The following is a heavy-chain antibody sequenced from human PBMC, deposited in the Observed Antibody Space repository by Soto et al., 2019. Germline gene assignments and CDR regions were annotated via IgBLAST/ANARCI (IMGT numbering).Heavy chain of an antibody. Sequence: QVQLQESGPGLVKPSGTLSLTCAVSGGSISSSNWWSWVRQPPGKGLEWLGEIYHSGSTNYNPSIKSRVTISVDKSKNQFSLKLSSVTAADTAVYYCARAGRGYCSGGSCYSGLHGMDVWGQGTTVTVSS. CDR1: GGSISSSNW. CDR3: ARAGRGYCSGGSCYSGLHGMDV. D-gene: IGHD2-15*01. V-gene: IGHV4-4*02. J-gene: IGHJ6*02. CDR2: IYHSGST.